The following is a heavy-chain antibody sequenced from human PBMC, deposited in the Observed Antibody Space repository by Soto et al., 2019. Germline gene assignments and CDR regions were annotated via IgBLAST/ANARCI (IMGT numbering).Heavy chain of an antibody. D-gene: IGHD4-4*01. CDR1: GGSISSSSYY. J-gene: IGHJ6*03. V-gene: IGHV4-39*01. CDR3: ASPTVAYYYYYLEV. Sequence: SETLSLTCTVSGGSISSSSYYWGWIRQPPGKGLEWIGSIYYSGSTYYNPSHKSRVTISVDTSKNQFSLKLSSVTAADTAVYYCASPTVAYYYYYLEVWGKGTTVTVSS. CDR2: IYYSGST.